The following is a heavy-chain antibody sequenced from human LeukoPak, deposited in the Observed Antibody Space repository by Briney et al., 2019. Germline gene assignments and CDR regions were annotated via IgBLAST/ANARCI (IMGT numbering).Heavy chain of an antibody. D-gene: IGHD6-19*01. CDR1: GFTFSSYG. CDR2: IRYDGSNK. V-gene: IGHV3-30*02. J-gene: IGHJ4*02. Sequence: GGSLRLSCAAPGFTFSSYGMHWVRQAPGKGLEWVAFIRYDGSNKYYADSVKGRFTISRDNSKNTLYLQMNSLRAEDTAVYYCAKDSGRIAVAGTIDYWGQGTLVTVSS. CDR3: AKDSGRIAVAGTIDY.